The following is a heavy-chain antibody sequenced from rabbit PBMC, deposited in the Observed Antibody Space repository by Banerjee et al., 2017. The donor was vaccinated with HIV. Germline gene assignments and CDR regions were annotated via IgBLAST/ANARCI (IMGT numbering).Heavy chain of an antibody. V-gene: IGHV1S47*01. CDR3: VRDGGYDEYGDYDL. Sequence: QEQLVESGGGLVQPGGSLKLSCKASGFDFSSYGVSWVRQAPGKGLEWIGYIDPVFGSTFYADWVNGRFTISSHNAQNTLYLQLNSLTAADTATYFCVRDGGYDEYGDYDLWGPGTLVTVS. CDR2: IDPVFGST. J-gene: IGHJ4*01. D-gene: IGHD2-1*01. CDR1: GFDFSSYG.